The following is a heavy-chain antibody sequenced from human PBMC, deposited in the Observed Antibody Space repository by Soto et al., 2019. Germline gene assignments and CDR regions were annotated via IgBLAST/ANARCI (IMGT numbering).Heavy chain of an antibody. J-gene: IGHJ4*02. CDR1: GGSISGSY. CDR3: ARGSYSGTYSH. V-gene: IGHV4-34*01. D-gene: IGHD1-26*01. CDR2: INQSGTT. Sequence: SETQSLTCTVSGGSISGSYWTWTRQSPGKGLEWIGEINQSGTTNYNPSLRSRATISLDTSKNQLSLKVKSLTAADAAVYYCARGSYSGTYSHWGQGTPVTVSS.